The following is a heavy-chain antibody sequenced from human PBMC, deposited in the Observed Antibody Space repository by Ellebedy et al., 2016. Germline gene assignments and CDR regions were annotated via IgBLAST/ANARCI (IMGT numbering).Heavy chain of an antibody. V-gene: IGHV3-23*01. CDR3: AKGRPTTSYYDD. D-gene: IGHD1-26*01. CDR1: GFTFSSYV. Sequence: GESLKISXAASGFTFSSYVMHWVRQAPGKGLEWVAAIRGDGVVTNYADSVKGRFTIARDNSKNTLYLQMSSLRAEDTALYYCAKGRPTTSYYDDWGQGTLVTVSS. J-gene: IGHJ4*02. CDR2: IRGDGVVT.